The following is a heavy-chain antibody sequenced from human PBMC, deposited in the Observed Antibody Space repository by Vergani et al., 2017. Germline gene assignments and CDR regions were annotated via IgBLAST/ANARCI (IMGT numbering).Heavy chain of an antibody. CDR3: AAGDNYYYYGMDV. CDR2: IYTSGST. V-gene: IGHV4-61*02. Sequence: QVQLQELGPGLVKPSQTLSLTCTVSGGSISSGSYYWSWIRQPAGKGLEWIGRIYTSGSTNYNPSLKSRVTISVDTSKNQFSLKLSSVTAADTAVYYCAAGDNYYYYGMDVWGQGP. CDR1: GGSISSGSYY. J-gene: IGHJ6*02. D-gene: IGHD3-10*01.